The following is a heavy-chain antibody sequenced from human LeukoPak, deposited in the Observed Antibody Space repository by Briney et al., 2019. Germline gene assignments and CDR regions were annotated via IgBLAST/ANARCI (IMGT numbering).Heavy chain of an antibody. CDR2: ISNI. D-gene: IGHD2-2*01. V-gene: IGHV3-21*01. CDR1: GFTFSSHA. CDR3: ARWGSTSCYDY. Sequence: GGSLRLSCAASGFTFSSHAMKWVRRAPGKGLEWVSSISNIYYADSVKGRFTISRDNAKNSLYLQMNSLRADDMAVYYCARWGSTSCYDYWGQGTLVTVSS. J-gene: IGHJ4*02.